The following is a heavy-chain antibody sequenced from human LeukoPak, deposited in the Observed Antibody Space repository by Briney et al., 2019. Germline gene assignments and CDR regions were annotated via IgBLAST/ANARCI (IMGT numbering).Heavy chain of an antibody. CDR1: GGSISSYY. J-gene: IGHJ6*02. CDR2: IYYSGST. D-gene: IGHD2-2*01. Sequence: SETLSLTCTVSGGSISSYYWSWIRQPPGKGLEWIGYIYYSGSTNYNPSLKSRVTISVDTSKNQFSLKLSSVTAADTAVNYCARGVYCSSTSCNYYYYYGMDVWGQGTTVTVSS. CDR3: ARGVYCSSTSCNYYYYYGMDV. V-gene: IGHV4-59*01.